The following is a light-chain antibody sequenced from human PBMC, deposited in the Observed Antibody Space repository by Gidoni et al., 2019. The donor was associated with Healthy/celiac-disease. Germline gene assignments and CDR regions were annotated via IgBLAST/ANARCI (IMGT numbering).Light chain of an antibody. CDR1: QSVSSSY. J-gene: IGKJ1*01. V-gene: IGKV3-20*01. Sequence: EIGLTQSPGTLSLSPGERATLACRASQSVSSSYLAWYQQKPGQAPRLLIYGASSRATGIPDRFSGSGSVTDFTLTISRLEPVDFAVYYCQQYGSSSWTFGQGTKVEIK. CDR2: GAS. CDR3: QQYGSSSWT.